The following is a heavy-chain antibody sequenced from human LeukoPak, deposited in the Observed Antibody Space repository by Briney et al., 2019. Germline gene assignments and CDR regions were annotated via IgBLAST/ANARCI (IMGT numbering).Heavy chain of an antibody. CDR3: ARGLLAALTNWFDP. V-gene: IGHV1-2*02. CDR2: INPNSGGT. J-gene: IGHJ5*02. Sequence: ASVKVSCKASGYTFTGYYMHWARQAPGQGLEWMGWINPNSGGTNYAQKFQGRVTMTRDTSISTAYMELSRLRSDDTAVYYCARGLLAALTNWFDPWGQGTLVTVSS. CDR1: GYTFTGYY. D-gene: IGHD2-2*01.